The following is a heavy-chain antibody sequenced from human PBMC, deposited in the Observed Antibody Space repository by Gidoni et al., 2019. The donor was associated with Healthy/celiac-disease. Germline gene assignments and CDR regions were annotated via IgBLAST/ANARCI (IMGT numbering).Heavy chain of an antibody. J-gene: IGHJ4*02. CDR1: GGSISSSSYY. V-gene: IGHV4-39*01. CDR2: IYYSGST. CDR3: ARTDSSSSPFDY. D-gene: IGHD6-6*01. Sequence: QLQLQESGPGLVKPSETLSLPCPVSGGSISSSSYYWGWIRQPPGKGLEWIGSIYYSGSTYYNPSLKSRVTISVDTSKNQFSLKLSSVTAADTAVYYCARTDSSSSPFDYWGQGTLVTVSS.